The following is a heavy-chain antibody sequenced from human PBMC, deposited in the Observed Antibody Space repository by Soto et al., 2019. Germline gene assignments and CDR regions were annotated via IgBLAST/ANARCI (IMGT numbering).Heavy chain of an antibody. J-gene: IGHJ6*02. CDR3: ARGVMVRGVIILRYYGMDV. CDR1: GGYISSYY. D-gene: IGHD3-10*01. V-gene: IGHV4-59*01. CDR2: IYYSGST. Sequence: ASETLSLTCTVSGGYISSYYWSWIRQHPGKGLEWIGYIYYSGSTNYNPSLKSRVTISVDTSKNQFSLKLSSVTAADTAVYYCARGVMVRGVIILRYYGMDVWGQGTTVTVSS.